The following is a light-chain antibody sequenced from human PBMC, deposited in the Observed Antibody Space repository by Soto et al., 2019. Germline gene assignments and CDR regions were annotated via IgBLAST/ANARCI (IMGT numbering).Light chain of an antibody. Sequence: QSALTQPRSVSGSPGQSVTISCTGTSSDVGRYNFVSWYQQHPGKAPKLMTYDVSKRPSGVPDRFSGSKSGNTASLTISGLQAEDEADYYCCSYAGSYTLVFGGGTKLTVL. V-gene: IGLV2-11*01. CDR2: DVS. J-gene: IGLJ3*02. CDR3: CSYAGSYTLV. CDR1: SSDVGRYNF.